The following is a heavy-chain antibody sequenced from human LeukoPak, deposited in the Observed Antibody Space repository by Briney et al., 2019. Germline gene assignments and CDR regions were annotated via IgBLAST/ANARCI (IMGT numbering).Heavy chain of an antibody. J-gene: IGHJ4*02. CDR2: IYHSGST. Sequence: SETLSLTCTVSGYSITSGHYWGWIRQPPGKGLEWIGTIYHSGSTYYNPSLKSRVTISVDTSENQFSLKLSSVTAADTALYYCSRASSTSYYDYWGQGTLVSVSS. V-gene: IGHV4-38-2*02. CDR1: GYSITSGHY. CDR3: SRASSTSYYDY. D-gene: IGHD6-19*01.